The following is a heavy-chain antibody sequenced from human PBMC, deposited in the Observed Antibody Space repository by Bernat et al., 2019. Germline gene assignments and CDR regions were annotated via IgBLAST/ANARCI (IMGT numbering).Heavy chain of an antibody. CDR2: ISGSGGST. V-gene: IGHV3-23*01. CDR3: AKAPSGYSGYDYGGFDY. Sequence: EVQLLESGGGLVQPGGSLRLSCAASGFTFSSYAMSWVRQAPGKGLEWVSAISGSGGSTYYADSVKGRFTISRDNSKNTLYLQMNSLRAEDTAVYYCAKAPSGYSGYDYGGFDYWGQGTLVTVSS. J-gene: IGHJ4*02. D-gene: IGHD5-12*01. CDR1: GFTFSSYA.